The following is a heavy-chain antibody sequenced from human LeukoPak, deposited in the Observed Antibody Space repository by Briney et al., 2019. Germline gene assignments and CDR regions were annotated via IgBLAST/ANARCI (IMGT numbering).Heavy chain of an antibody. CDR1: GFTFSSYE. CDR2: ISSSGSTI. CDR3: VRAKGGPGSTWAFDI. J-gene: IGHJ3*02. Sequence: PGGSLRLSCAASGFTFSSYEMNWVRQAPGKGLEWVSYISSSGSTIYYADSVKGRFTISRDNAKNSLYLQMNSLRAEDTAVYFCVRAKGGPGSTWAFDIWGQGTMVTVSS. V-gene: IGHV3-48*03. D-gene: IGHD6-13*01.